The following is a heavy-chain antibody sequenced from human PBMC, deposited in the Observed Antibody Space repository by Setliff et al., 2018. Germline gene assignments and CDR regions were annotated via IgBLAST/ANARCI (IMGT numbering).Heavy chain of an antibody. CDR3: ARDSALHSYHYDSSGYLDY. D-gene: IGHD3-22*01. Sequence: LSCAASGFTFGASTMNWIRQPPGKGLEWIGFIHYSGSTNYNPLFKSRVTISVDRPKNQFSLKLSSVTAADTGVYYCARDSALHSYHYDSSGYLDYWGQGALVTVSS. CDR2: IHYSGST. V-gene: IGHV4-59*01. J-gene: IGHJ4*02. CDR1: GFTFGAST.